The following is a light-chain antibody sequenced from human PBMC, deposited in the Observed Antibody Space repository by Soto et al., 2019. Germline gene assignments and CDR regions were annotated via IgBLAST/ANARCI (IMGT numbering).Light chain of an antibody. Sequence: DIQLTQSPPSLSASVGDRVTITCRASQTINNYVNWYQQEAGKAPKLLIYGASSLQSGVPSRFSGSGFGTEFTLTVSILQSEDFVIYYCQQTYSTPYVFGGGTKLDI. CDR1: QTINNY. CDR2: GAS. J-gene: IGKJ2*01. V-gene: IGKV1-39*01. CDR3: QQTYSTPYV.